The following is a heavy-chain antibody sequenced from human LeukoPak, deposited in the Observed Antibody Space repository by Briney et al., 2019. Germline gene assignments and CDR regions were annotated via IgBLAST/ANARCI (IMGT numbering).Heavy chain of an antibody. CDR2: IYYSGST. CDR3: ARHSAVAGTFGY. Sequence: PSETLSLTCTVSGGSISSSSYYWGWIRQPPGTGLEWIGSIYYSGSTYYNPSLKSRVTISVDTSKNQFSLKLSSVTAADTAVYYCARHSAVAGTFGYWGQGTLVTVSS. CDR1: GGSISSSSYY. V-gene: IGHV4-39*01. J-gene: IGHJ4*02. D-gene: IGHD6-19*01.